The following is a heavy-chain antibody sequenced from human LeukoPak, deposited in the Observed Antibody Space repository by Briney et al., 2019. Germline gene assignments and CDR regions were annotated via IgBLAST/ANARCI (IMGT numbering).Heavy chain of an antibody. CDR1: GYTFTSYA. CDR3: ASSIALYYYGMDV. CDR2: ISAYNGNT. D-gene: IGHD2-15*01. Sequence: ASVKVSCKASGYTFTSYAMHWVRQAPGQGLEWMGWISAYNGNTNYAQKLQGRVTMTTDTSTSTAYMELRSLRSDDTAVYYCASSIALYYYGMDVWGQGTTVTVSS. J-gene: IGHJ6*02. V-gene: IGHV1-18*01.